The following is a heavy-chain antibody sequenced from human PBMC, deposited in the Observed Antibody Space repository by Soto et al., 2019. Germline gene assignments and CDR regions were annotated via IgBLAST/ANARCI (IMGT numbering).Heavy chain of an antibody. V-gene: IGHV1-18*01. CDR1: GYSFTTYG. CDR2: ISGYNGNT. CDR3: AREGPAPYYYYGMDV. J-gene: IGHJ6*02. Sequence: QVQLVQSRGEVKKPGASVKVSCKTSGYSFTTYGISWVRQAPGQGLEWMGWISGYNGNTNYAQNLPGRGTMTTDTSTSTAYMELRSLRSDDTAVYYCAREGPAPYYYYGMDVWGQGSTVTVSS.